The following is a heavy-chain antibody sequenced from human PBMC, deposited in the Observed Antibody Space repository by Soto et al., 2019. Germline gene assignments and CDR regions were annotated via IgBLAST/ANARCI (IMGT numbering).Heavy chain of an antibody. J-gene: IGHJ4*02. CDR3: ARDFTGSYLGLDY. CDR1: GYTFTSYA. V-gene: IGHV1-3*01. Sequence: QVQLVQSGAEVKKPGASVKVSCKASGYTFTSYAMHWVRQAPGQRLEWMGWVNAGNGNTKYSQKFQGRVTITRDTSASTAYMELSSLRSEDTAVYYCARDFTGSYLGLDYWGQGTLVTVSS. CDR2: VNAGNGNT. D-gene: IGHD1-26*01.